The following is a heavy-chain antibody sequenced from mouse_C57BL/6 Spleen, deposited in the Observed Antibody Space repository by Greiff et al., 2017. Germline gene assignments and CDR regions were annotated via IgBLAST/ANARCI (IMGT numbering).Heavy chain of an antibody. Sequence: EVQLQQSGAELVRPGASVKLSCTASGFNIKDDYMHWVKQRPEQGLEWIGWIDPENGDTEYASKFQGKATITADTSSNTAYLQLSSLTSEDTAVYYCTTGGREGDYWGQGTTLTVSS. CDR1: GFNIKDDY. V-gene: IGHV14-4*01. J-gene: IGHJ2*01. CDR2: IDPENGDT. CDR3: TTGGREGDY. D-gene: IGHD3-3*01.